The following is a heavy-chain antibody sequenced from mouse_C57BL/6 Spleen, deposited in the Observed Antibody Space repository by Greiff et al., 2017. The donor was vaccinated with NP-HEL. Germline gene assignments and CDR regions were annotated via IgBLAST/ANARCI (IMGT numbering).Heavy chain of an antibody. CDR1: GYTFTSYW. D-gene: IGHD1-1*01. Sequence: QVQLQQPGAELVKPGASVKLSCKASGYTFTSYWMHWVKQRPGRGLEWIGRIDPNSGGTKYNEKFKSKAPLTVDKPASTAYMQLSSLTSEDSAVYYCARFYGSSLYYFDYWGQGTTLTVSS. CDR2: IDPNSGGT. J-gene: IGHJ2*01. CDR3: ARFYGSSLYYFDY. V-gene: IGHV1-72*01.